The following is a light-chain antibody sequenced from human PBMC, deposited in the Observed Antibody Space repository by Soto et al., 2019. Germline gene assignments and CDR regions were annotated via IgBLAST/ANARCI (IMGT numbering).Light chain of an antibody. J-gene: IGKJ1*01. Sequence: ESFLTQSPDTLSLSPGERATLTCRASQSVTNYIAWYQQRPGQAPRLLIYDASNTATGGTARFSGSRSGTDFTLTISDLEHADCGLYYCQQRLNWPPGFGQWNKVAIK. CDR3: QQRLNWPPG. CDR1: QSVTNY. V-gene: IGKV3-11*01. CDR2: DAS.